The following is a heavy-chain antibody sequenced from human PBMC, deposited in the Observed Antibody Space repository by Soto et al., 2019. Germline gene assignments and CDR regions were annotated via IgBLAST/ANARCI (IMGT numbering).Heavy chain of an antibody. Sequence: EVQLVESGVGLVQPGGSLRLSCTASGFIVSDTYVNGVRQAPGKGLEWVSVISNRGATQYADSVRGRFSLSRDISDNTLHLHMNSLRVEAPAVYYCARAPRYCRGGSCSITGDAYDIWGQGTMVTVSS. J-gene: IGHJ3*02. V-gene: IGHV3-66*01. D-gene: IGHD2-15*01. CDR3: ARAPRYCRGGSCSITGDAYDI. CDR1: GFIVSDTY. CDR2: ISNRGAT.